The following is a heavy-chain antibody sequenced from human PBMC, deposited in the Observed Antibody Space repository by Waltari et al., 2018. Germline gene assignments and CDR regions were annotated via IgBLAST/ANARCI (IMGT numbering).Heavy chain of an antibody. V-gene: IGHV3-48*03. CDR3: ARLRYGRTIAAAGLDY. CDR1: GFTFSSYE. D-gene: IGHD6-13*01. Sequence: EVQLVESGGGLVQPGGSLRLSCAASGFTFSSYEMNWVRQAPGKGLEWVSYISSSGSTIDYAASVKGRFTISRDNAKNALYLQMNSLRAEDTAVYYCARLRYGRTIAAAGLDYWGQGTLVTVSS. CDR2: ISSSGSTI. J-gene: IGHJ4*02.